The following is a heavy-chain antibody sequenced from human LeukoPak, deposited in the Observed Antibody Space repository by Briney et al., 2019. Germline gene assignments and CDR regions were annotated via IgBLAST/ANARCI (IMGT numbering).Heavy chain of an antibody. CDR3: ARKLRLGGNWFDP. CDR2: IIPISGTT. CDR1: GGTFTSYA. D-gene: IGHD1-26*01. V-gene: IGHV1-69*13. Sequence: SVKVSCKTSGGTFTSYAITWVRQAPGQGLEWMGKIIPISGTTNYAQKFQGRVTFTADESTRTDYMELSSLRSGDTALYYCARKLRLGGNWFDPWGQGTLVTVSS. J-gene: IGHJ5*02.